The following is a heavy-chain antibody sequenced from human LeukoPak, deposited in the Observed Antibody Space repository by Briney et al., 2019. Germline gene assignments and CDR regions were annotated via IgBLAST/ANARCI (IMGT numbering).Heavy chain of an antibody. CDR3: ARGLWIGSDKFIDC. V-gene: IGHV3-33*01. Sequence: GGSLRLSCAGTGFTFSSYGIHWVRQAPGKGLEWVAVIRYDGSETNYADSVKGRFTISRDNSKNTVFLQMNSLRAEDTAMYYCARGLWIGSDKFIDCWGQGTLVIVS. CDR1: GFTFSSYG. J-gene: IGHJ4*02. CDR2: IRYDGSET. D-gene: IGHD5-12*01.